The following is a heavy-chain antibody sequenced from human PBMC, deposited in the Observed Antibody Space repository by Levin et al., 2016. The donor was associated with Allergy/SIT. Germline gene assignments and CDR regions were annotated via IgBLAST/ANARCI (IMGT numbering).Heavy chain of an antibody. CDR1: GGSFSGYY. J-gene: IGHJ4*02. D-gene: IGHD6-19*01. V-gene: IGHV4-34*01. CDR3: ARLIAVADFDY. Sequence: SETLSLTCAVYGGSFSGYYWSWIRQPPGKGLEWIGEINHSGSTNYNPSLKSRVTISVDTSKNQFSLKLSSVTAADTAVYYCARLIAVADFDYWGQGTLVTVSS. CDR2: INHSGST.